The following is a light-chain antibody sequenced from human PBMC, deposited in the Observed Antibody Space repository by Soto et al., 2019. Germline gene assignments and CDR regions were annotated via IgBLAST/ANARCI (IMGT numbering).Light chain of an antibody. CDR2: DVS. CDR3: CSYAGSVV. Sequence: QSALTQPRSVSGSPGQSVTISCTGTSSDVGGYNYVSWYQQHPGKAPKLMIYDVSKRPSGVPDRFSGSKSGNTASLTISGLQAEDAADYYCCSYAGSVVFGGGTKVTVL. J-gene: IGLJ2*01. CDR1: SSDVGGYNY. V-gene: IGLV2-11*01.